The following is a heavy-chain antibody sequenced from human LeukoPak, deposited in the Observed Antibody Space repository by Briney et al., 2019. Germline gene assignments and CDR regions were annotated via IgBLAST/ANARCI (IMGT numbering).Heavy chain of an antibody. Sequence: ASVKVSCKASGYTFTGYYMHWVRQTPGQGLGWMGWINPNSGGTNYAQKFQGRVTMTRDTSISTAYMELSRLRTDDTAVYYCARDGLLMARGVRNGFDPWGQGTLVTVSS. CDR1: GYTFTGYY. CDR3: ARDGLLMARGVRNGFDP. V-gene: IGHV1-2*02. CDR2: INPNSGGT. D-gene: IGHD3-10*01. J-gene: IGHJ5*02.